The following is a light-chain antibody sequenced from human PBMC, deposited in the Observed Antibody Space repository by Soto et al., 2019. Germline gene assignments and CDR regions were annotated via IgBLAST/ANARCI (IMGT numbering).Light chain of an antibody. CDR3: QQYNDSPFT. J-gene: IGKJ3*01. V-gene: IGKV1-5*01. CDR2: DVS. Sequence: DIQMTQSPSTLSASVGDRVTITCRASQSIGSWLAWYLQKPGKAPKLLIYDVSGLQSGVPSRFSGSGSGTEFTLTISSLQPYDFATYFGQQYNDSPFTFGRGTKVDIK. CDR1: QSIGSW.